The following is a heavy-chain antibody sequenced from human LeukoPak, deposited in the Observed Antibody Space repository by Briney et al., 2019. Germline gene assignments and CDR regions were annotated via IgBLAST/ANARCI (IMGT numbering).Heavy chain of an antibody. Sequence: SETLSLTCAVYGGSFSGYYWSWIRQPPGKGLEWIGEINHSGSTNYNPSLKSRVTISVDTSKNQFSLKLGSVTAADTAVYYCAKVRLYDFWSGYPAFDYWGQGTLVTVSS. J-gene: IGHJ4*02. V-gene: IGHV4-34*01. CDR3: AKVRLYDFWSGYPAFDY. CDR2: INHSGST. D-gene: IGHD3-3*01. CDR1: GGSFSGYY.